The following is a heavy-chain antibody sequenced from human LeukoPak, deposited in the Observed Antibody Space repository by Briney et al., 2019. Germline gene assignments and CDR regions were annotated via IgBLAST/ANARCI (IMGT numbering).Heavy chain of an antibody. CDR1: GFTFSSYC. J-gene: IGHJ4*02. Sequence: PGGSLRLSCAASGFTFSSYCMHWVRQAPGQGLVWVSRINNDGRSTTYADSVKGRLTISRDNAKNTLYLQMNSLRAEDTAVYYCVRHCSSSSCYDYWGQGPLVSVSS. V-gene: IGHV3-74*03. CDR2: INNDGRST. D-gene: IGHD2-15*01. CDR3: VRHCSSSSCYDY.